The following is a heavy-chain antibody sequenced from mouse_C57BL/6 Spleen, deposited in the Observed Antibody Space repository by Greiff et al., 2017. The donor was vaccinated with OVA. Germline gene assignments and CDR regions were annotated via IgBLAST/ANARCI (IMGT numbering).Heavy chain of an antibody. CDR1: GYTFTSYW. D-gene: IGHD1-1*01. CDR3: ARYGATVVARGYFDV. V-gene: IGHV1-64*01. CDR2: IHPNSGST. J-gene: IGHJ1*03. Sequence: VQLQQPGAELVKPGASVKLSCKASGYTFTSYWMHWVKQRPGQGLEWIGMIHPNSGSTNYNEKFKSKATLTVDKSSSTAYMQLSSLTSEDSAVYYGARYGATVVARGYFDVWGTGTTVTVSS.